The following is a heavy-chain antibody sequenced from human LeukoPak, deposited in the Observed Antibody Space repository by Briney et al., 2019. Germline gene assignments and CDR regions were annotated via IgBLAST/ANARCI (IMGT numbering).Heavy chain of an antibody. V-gene: IGHV4-30-4*01. CDR3: ASDYGGNLYYYYGMDV. CDR2: IYYSGSS. J-gene: IGHJ6*02. CDR1: GASISSGDYF. Sequence: SQTLSLTCTVSGASISSGDYFWSWIRQPPGKGLEWIGYIYYSGSSYYNPSLRNRLTIAVDTSKNHFSLRLSSVTVADTAVYYCASDYGGNLYYYYGMDVWGQGTTVTVSS. D-gene: IGHD4-23*01.